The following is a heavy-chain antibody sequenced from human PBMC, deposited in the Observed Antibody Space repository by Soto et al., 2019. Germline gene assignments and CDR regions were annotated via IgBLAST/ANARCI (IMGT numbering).Heavy chain of an antibody. V-gene: IGHV4-39*01. Sequence: SETLSLTCTVSGGSISSSSYYWGWIRQPPGKGLEWIGSIYYSGSTYYNPSLKSRATISVDTSKNQFSLKLSSVTAADTAVYYCARQHPFTYYYDSSGPDYWGQGTLVTVSS. CDR2: IYYSGST. D-gene: IGHD3-22*01. CDR3: ARQHPFTYYYDSSGPDY. J-gene: IGHJ4*02. CDR1: GGSISSSSYY.